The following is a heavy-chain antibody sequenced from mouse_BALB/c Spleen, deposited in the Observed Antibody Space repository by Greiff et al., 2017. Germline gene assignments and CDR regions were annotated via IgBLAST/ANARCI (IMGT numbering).Heavy chain of an antibody. D-gene: IGHD2-1*01. CDR3: ASFYYGNYVAY. CDR2: IWSGGST. J-gene: IGHJ3*01. CDR1: GFSLTSYG. V-gene: IGHV2-2*02. Sequence: VHLVESGPGLVQPSQSLSITCTVSGFSLTSYGVHWVRQSPGKGLEWLGVIWSGGSTDYNAAFISRLSISKDNSKSQVFFKMNSLQANDTAIYYCASFYYGNYVAYWGQGTLVTVSA.